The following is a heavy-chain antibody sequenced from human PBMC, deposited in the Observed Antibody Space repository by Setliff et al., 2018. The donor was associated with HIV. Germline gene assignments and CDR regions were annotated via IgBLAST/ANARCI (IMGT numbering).Heavy chain of an antibody. Sequence: LSLTCTVSGGSLNSGTYYWGWVRQPPGKGLEWVAVISYDGSTKYHADSVKGRFTISRDHYKNTLYLQMNSLRADDTAVYYCARGPDCSGGSCYLGFDYWGQGTLVTVSS. J-gene: IGHJ4*02. V-gene: IGHV3-30*04. CDR3: ARGPDCSGGSCYLGFDY. CDR1: GGSLNSGTY. CDR2: ISYDGSTK. D-gene: IGHD2-15*01.